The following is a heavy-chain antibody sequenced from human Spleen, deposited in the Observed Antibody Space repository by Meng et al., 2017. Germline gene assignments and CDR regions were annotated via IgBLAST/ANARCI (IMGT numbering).Heavy chain of an antibody. V-gene: IGHV3-48*03. D-gene: IGHD3-10*01. J-gene: IGHJ2*01. CDR3: ARVGVYYGSGTVPSYWYFDL. Sequence: GGSLRLSCAASGFTFSSYEMNWVRQAPGKGLEWVSYISSSGSTIYYADSVKGRFTISRDNAKNSLYLQMNSLRAEDTAVYYCARVGVYYGSGTVPSYWYFDLWGRGTLVTVSS. CDR1: GFTFSSYE. CDR2: ISSSGSTI.